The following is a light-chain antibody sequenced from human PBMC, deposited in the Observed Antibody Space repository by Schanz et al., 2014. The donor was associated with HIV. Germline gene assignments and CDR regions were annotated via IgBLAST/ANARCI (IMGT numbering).Light chain of an antibody. Sequence: DIQMTQSPSTLSASVGDRVIITCRASQSIGNSLAWFQQKPGRAPQLLIYGASALQPGVPTTFSGSGSGTEFTLTITSLQPEDFATYYCLQHNSYPPTFGQGTKVEIK. CDR1: QSIGNS. J-gene: IGKJ1*01. V-gene: IGKV1-17*01. CDR2: GAS. CDR3: LQHNSYPPT.